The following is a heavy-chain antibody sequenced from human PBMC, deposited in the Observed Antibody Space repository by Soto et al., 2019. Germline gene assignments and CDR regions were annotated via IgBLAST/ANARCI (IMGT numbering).Heavy chain of an antibody. CDR2: INAGNGNT. J-gene: IGHJ4*02. D-gene: IGHD3-3*01. Sequence: ASVKVSCKASGYTFSSHAMHWVRQAPGQRLEWMGWINAGNGNTKYSQNFQGRVAITRDTSASTAYMELRSLRSEATAVYYCARDGARITVFGAVYYLDSSGQGTLVTVSS. CDR3: ARDGARITVFGAVYYLDS. CDR1: GYTFSSHA. V-gene: IGHV1-3*01.